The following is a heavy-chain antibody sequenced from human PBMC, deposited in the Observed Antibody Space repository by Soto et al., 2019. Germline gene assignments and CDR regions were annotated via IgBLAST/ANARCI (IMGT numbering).Heavy chain of an antibody. CDR3: AKDNWNYKEYFQH. CDR2: ISYDGSNK. D-gene: IGHD1-7*01. Sequence: GGSLRLSCAASGFTFSSYGMHWVRQAPGKGLEWVAVISYDGSNKHYADSVKGRFTISRDNSKNTLYLQMNSLRAEDTAVYYCAKDNWNYKEYFQHWGQGTLVTVSS. J-gene: IGHJ1*01. V-gene: IGHV3-30*18. CDR1: GFTFSSYG.